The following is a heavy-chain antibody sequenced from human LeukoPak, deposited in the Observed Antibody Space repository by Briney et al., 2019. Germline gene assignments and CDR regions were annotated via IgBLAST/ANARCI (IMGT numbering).Heavy chain of an antibody. D-gene: IGHD6-19*01. Sequence: SETLSLTCAVYGGSFSGYYWSWIRQPPGKGLEWIGSIYYSGSTYYNPSLKSRVTISVDTSKNQFSLKLSSVTAADTAVYYCARPYSSGWYYFDYWGQGTLVTVSS. CDR2: IYYSGST. CDR1: GGSFSGYY. CDR3: ARPYSSGWYYFDY. J-gene: IGHJ4*02. V-gene: IGHV4-34*01.